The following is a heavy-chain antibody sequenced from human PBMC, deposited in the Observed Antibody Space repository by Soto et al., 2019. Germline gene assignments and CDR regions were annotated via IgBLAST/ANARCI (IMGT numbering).Heavy chain of an antibody. D-gene: IGHD3-10*01. CDR3: AKNHNYPDFSVHYFGDGGFDS. V-gene: IGHV3-33*06. CDR1: GFTFRDFG. CDR2: IWLDGINT. Sequence: QMQLVESGGGVVEPGRSLRLSCAASGFTFRDFGMHWVRQAPGKGLEWVAVIWLDGINTYYAESVKGRFIISRDNSRNTLYLQMSSLRAEDTALYFCAKNHNYPDFSVHYFGDGGFDSWGQGTLVTVSS. J-gene: IGHJ4*02.